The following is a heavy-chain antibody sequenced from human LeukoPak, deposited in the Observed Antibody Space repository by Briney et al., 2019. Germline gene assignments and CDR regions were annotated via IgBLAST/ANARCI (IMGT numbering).Heavy chain of an antibody. J-gene: IGHJ5*02. D-gene: IGHD6-19*01. CDR1: GYTFTVYY. V-gene: IGHV1-2*02. Sequence: GASVKVSCKASGYTFTVYYMHWVRQAPGQGLEWMGWINPNSGGTNYAQKFQGRVTMTRDTSISTAYMELSRLRSDDTAVYYCARDPGYSSGWYPKNWFDPWGQGTLVTVSS. CDR2: INPNSGGT. CDR3: ARDPGYSSGWYPKNWFDP.